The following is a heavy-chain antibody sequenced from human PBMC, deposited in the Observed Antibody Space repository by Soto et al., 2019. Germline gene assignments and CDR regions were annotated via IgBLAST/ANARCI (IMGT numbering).Heavy chain of an antibody. CDR1: GFTFSSYA. V-gene: IGHV3-23*01. CDR3: AKVGDYGSGTYYSYGMDV. CDR2: ISGSGGST. Sequence: EVQLLESGGGLVQPGGSLRLSCAASGFTFSSYAMSWVRQAPGKGLEWVSAISGSGGSTYYADSVKGRFTISRDNSKNTLYLQMNSLRAEDTAVYYCAKVGDYGSGTYYSYGMDVWGQGTTVTVSS. D-gene: IGHD3-10*01. J-gene: IGHJ6*02.